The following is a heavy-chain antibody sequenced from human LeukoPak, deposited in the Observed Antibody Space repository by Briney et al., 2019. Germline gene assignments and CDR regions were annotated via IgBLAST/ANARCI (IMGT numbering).Heavy chain of an antibody. V-gene: IGHV1-58*02. CDR2: IVVASGNT. J-gene: IGHJ4*02. CDR3: AAAPIEMQQRGFDY. CDR1: GFTFTNSA. Sequence: HRASVKVSCKASGFTFTNSAMQWVRQARGQRLEWIGWIVVASGNTKYAQKFQERVTITRDMSTSTAYMELSSLSPEDTAVYYCAAAPIEMQQRGFDYWGQGTLVTVSS. D-gene: IGHD5-24*01.